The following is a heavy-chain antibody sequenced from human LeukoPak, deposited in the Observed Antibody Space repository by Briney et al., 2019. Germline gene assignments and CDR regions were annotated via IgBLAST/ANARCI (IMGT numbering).Heavy chain of an antibody. D-gene: IGHD3-10*01. Sequence: GGSLRLSCAASGFTFSSYSMNWVRQAPGKGLEWVSSISSSSSYIYYADSVKGRFTISRDNAKNSQYLQMNSLRAEDTAVYYCARVSITMVRGVLDYWGQGTLVTVSS. CDR3: ARVSITMVRGVLDY. V-gene: IGHV3-21*01. CDR2: ISSSSSYI. CDR1: GFTFSSYS. J-gene: IGHJ4*02.